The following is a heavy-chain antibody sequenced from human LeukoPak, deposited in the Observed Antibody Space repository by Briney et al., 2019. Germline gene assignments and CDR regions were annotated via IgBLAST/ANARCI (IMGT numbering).Heavy chain of an antibody. V-gene: IGHV3-23*01. CDR1: GLTFSNYW. D-gene: IGHD3-9*01. J-gene: IGHJ5*02. CDR2: ISGSGGST. Sequence: GGSLRLSCAASGLTFSNYWMDWVRQAPGKGLEWVSAISGSGGSTYYADSVKGRFTISRDNSKNTLYLQMNSLRAEDTAVYYCAKDKGYFDWLFLNWFDPWGQGTLVTVSS. CDR3: AKDKGYFDWLFLNWFDP.